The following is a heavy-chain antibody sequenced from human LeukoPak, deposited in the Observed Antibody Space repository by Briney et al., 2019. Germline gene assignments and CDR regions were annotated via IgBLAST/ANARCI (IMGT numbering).Heavy chain of an antibody. J-gene: IGHJ4*02. CDR2: IYYSGST. V-gene: IGHV4-39*07. CDR3: ARRYNWNDRWD. Sequence: SETLSLTCTVSGGSISSTNYYWGWIRQPPGKGLEWIGSIYYSGSTYYNPSLKSRLTISLDTSKNQFSLRLSSVAAADTAFYYCARRYNWNDRWDWGQGTLVTVSP. CDR1: GGSISSTNYY. D-gene: IGHD1-1*01.